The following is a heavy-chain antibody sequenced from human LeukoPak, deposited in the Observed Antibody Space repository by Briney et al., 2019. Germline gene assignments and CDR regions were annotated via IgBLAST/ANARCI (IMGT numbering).Heavy chain of an antibody. CDR1: GYTFTGYY. Sequence: ASVKVSCKASGYTFTGYYMHWVRQAPGQGLEWMGWINPNSGGTNYAQKFQGWVTMTRDTSISTAYMELSRLRSDDTAVYYCARDGGFSSGYYGMDVWGQGTTVTVSS. J-gene: IGHJ6*02. D-gene: IGHD6-19*01. V-gene: IGHV1-2*04. CDR2: INPNSGGT. CDR3: ARDGGFSSGYYGMDV.